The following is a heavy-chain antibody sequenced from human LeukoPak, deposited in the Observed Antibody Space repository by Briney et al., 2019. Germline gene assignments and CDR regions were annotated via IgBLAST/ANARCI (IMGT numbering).Heavy chain of an antibody. CDR1: GFTFSDYY. Sequence: GGSLRLSCAASGFTFSDYYMSWIRRAPGKGLEWVSYISSSGSLIYYADFVKGRFTISRDNAKNSLYLQMNSLRAEDTAVYYCAREVATRSAFDMWGQGTMVTVSS. CDR2: ISSSGSLI. CDR3: AREVATRSAFDM. D-gene: IGHD5-12*01. V-gene: IGHV3-11*04. J-gene: IGHJ3*02.